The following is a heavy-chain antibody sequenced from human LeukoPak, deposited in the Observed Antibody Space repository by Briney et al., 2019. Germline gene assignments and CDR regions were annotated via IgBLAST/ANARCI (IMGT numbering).Heavy chain of an antibody. CDR3: ARETPYYYDSSAAGWFDP. J-gene: IGHJ5*02. Sequence: SETLSLTCTVSGGSISSYYWSWIRQPPGKGLEWIGYIYYSGSTNYNPSLKSRVTISVDTPKNQFSLKLSSVTAADTAVYYCARETPYYYDSSAAGWFDPWGQGTLVTVSS. CDR2: IYYSGST. D-gene: IGHD3-22*01. CDR1: GGSISSYY. V-gene: IGHV4-59*01.